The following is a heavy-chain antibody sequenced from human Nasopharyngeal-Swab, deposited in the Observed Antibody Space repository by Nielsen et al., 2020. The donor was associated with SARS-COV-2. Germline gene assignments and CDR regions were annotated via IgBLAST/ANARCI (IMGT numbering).Heavy chain of an antibody. CDR1: GFTLSSFG. D-gene: IGHD4-17*01. CDR2: IAHDASNE. J-gene: IGHJ4*02. V-gene: IGHV3-30*03. CDR3: ARDAPAHYGAFY. Sequence: SLKLSCAASGFTLSSFGMHWVRQAPGKGREWVASIAHDASNENYGDSVKGRFSISRDSSKNTLYLQMDSLRGEDTAVYYCARDAPAHYGAFYWGRGTLVTVSS.